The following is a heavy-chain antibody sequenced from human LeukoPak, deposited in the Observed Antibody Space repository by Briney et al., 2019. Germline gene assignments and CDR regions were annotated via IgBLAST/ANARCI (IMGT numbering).Heavy chain of an antibody. CDR1: GYTFTGYY. J-gene: IGHJ3*02. D-gene: IGHD3-10*01. Sequence: GASVKVSCKASGYTFTGYYMHWVRQAPGQGLEWMGWINPNSGGTNYAQKIQGRVTMTRDTSISTAYMGLSRLTSAGTAVYYCARGPLANLLSFGELWLGDAFEIWGQGTMFTVSS. CDR3: ARGPLANLLSFGELWLGDAFEI. V-gene: IGHV1-2*02. CDR2: INPNSGGT.